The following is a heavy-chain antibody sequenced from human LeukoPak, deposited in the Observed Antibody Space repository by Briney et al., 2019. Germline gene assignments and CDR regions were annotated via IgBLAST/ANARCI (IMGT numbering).Heavy chain of an antibody. CDR2: IHPSGIL. J-gene: IGHJ4*02. D-gene: IGHD3-22*01. V-gene: IGHV4-39*07. CDR3: SRGLDSRKLGY. CDR1: GGSISSSSFY. Sequence: SETLSLTCSVSGGSISSSSFYWGWIRQPPGKGLEWIGSIHPSGILYNNPSLESRLTIPKDTSKNQFSLNLNSVTAADTAVYFCSRGLDSRKLGYWGQGTLVTVSS.